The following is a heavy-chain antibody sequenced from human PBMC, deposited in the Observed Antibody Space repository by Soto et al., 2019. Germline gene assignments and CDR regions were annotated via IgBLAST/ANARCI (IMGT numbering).Heavy chain of an antibody. D-gene: IGHD3-22*01. CDR1: GYNFIDYG. CDR3: VLHDSRLSLDH. Sequence: QIQMVQSGAELKEPGASVKVSCKTSGYNFIDYGIDWVRQAPGQDLQWMGWIGFYHTQTKYTPRFQGRVTITSDPATRTVSMELRNLRSDDTATYYCVLHDSRLSLDHWGPGTRITVSS. CDR2: IGFYHTQT. V-gene: IGHV1-18*04. J-gene: IGHJ4*02.